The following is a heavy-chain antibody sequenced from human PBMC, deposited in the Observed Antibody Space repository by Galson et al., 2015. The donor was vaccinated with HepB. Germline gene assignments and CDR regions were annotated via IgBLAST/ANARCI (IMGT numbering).Heavy chain of an antibody. CDR1: GFTFSGYG. J-gene: IGHJ4*02. Sequence: SLRLSCAASGFTFSGYGMHWVRQAPGKGLEWVAFIRFSKNIKYYGDSVKGRFTISRDNSKNTLYLQMNSLRAEDTAVYSCARDRGGYSSGSYSLDYWDQGILVTVSS. D-gene: IGHD6-19*01. V-gene: IGHV3-30*02. CDR2: IRFSKNIK. CDR3: ARDRGGYSSGSYSLDY.